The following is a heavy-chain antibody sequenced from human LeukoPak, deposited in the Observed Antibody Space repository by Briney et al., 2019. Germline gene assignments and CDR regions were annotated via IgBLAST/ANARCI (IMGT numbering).Heavy chain of an antibody. J-gene: IGHJ4*02. V-gene: IGHV3-23*01. CDR3: TRDPPSSGWSFDY. Sequence: PGGSLRLSCAASGFTFSSYAMSWVRQAPGKGLEWVSAISGSSGSTYYADSVKGRFTISRDNSKNTLYLQMNSLRAEDTAVYYCTRDPPSSGWSFDYWGQGTLVTVSS. D-gene: IGHD6-19*01. CDR2: ISGSSGST. CDR1: GFTFSSYA.